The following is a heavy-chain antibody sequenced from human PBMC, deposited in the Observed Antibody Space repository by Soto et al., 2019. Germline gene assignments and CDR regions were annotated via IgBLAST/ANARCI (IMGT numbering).Heavy chain of an antibody. CDR3: ARDNSNLDAFDI. D-gene: IGHD4-4*01. CDR1: CYTFTSYG. V-gene: IGHV1-18*01. CDR2: ISAYNGNT. Sequence: ASVKVSCKASCYTFTSYGISWVRQAPGQGLEWMGWISAYNGNTNYAQKLQGRVTMTTDTSTSTAYMELRSLRSDDTAVYYCARDNSNLDAFDIRGQGTMVTVSS. J-gene: IGHJ3*02.